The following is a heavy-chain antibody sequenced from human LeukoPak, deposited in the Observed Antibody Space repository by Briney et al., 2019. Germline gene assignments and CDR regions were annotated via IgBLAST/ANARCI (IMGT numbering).Heavy chain of an antibody. Sequence: GGSLRFSCAASGFTVSSNYMSWVRQAPGKGLEWVSVIYSGGSTYYADCVKGRFTISRDNSKSTLYLQMNSLRVEDTAVYYCARDHCSGGSCYSSHDAFDIWGQGTMVTVSS. CDR3: ARDHCSGGSCYSSHDAFDI. D-gene: IGHD2-15*01. CDR1: GFTVSSNY. CDR2: IYSGGST. V-gene: IGHV3-53*01. J-gene: IGHJ3*02.